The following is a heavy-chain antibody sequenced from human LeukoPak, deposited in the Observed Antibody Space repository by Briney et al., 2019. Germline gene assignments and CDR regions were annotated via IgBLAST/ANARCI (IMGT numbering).Heavy chain of an antibody. V-gene: IGHV3-30*02. CDR2: IRYDGSDK. J-gene: IGHJ4*02. Sequence: GGSLRLSCAASGFTFSSYGMHWVRQAPGKGLEWVAFIRYDGSDKYYADSVKGRFTISRDNSKNTLYLHVNSLRPEDTAVYYCAKQAGYSSGWGPFDYWGQGTLVTVSS. CDR1: GFTFSSYG. D-gene: IGHD6-19*01. CDR3: AKQAGYSSGWGPFDY.